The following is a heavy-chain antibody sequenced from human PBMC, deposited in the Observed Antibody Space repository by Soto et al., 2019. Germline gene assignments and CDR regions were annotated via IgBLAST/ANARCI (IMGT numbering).Heavy chain of an antibody. CDR2: INHSGST. Sequence: SETLSLTCAVYGGSFSGYYWSWIRQPPGKGLEWIGEINHSGSTNYNPSLKSRVTISVDTSKNQFSLKLSSVTAADTAVYYCARAKATIFGVTPHYYMDVWGKGTTVTVSS. D-gene: IGHD3-3*01. CDR1: GGSFSGYY. CDR3: ARAKATIFGVTPHYYMDV. V-gene: IGHV4-34*01. J-gene: IGHJ6*03.